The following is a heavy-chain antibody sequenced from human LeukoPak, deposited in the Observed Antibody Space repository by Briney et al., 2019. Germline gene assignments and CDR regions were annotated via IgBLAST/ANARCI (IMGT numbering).Heavy chain of an antibody. J-gene: IGHJ6*02. CDR2: IIPIFGTA. V-gene: IGHV1-69*13. D-gene: IGHD4-17*01. CDR1: GGTFSSYA. CDR3: ARLPYGLINXGMDV. Sequence: ASVKVSCKASGGTFSSYAISWVRQAPGQGLEWMGGIIPIFGTANYAQKFQGRVTITADESTSTAYMELSSLRSEDTAVYYCARLPYGLINXGMDVWGQGTTVXVSS.